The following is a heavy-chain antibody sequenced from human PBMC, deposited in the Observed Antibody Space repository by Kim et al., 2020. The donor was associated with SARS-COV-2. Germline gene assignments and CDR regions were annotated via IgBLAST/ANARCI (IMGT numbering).Heavy chain of an antibody. CDR1: GYTFTGYY. CDR3: ARDSIRAARLLSGSLLY. Sequence: ASVKVSCKASGYTFTGYYMHWVRQAPGQGLEWMGWINPNSGGTNYAQKFQGRVTMTRDTSISTAYMELSRLRSDDTAVYYCARDSIRAARLLSGSLLYWGQGTLVTVSS. CDR2: INPNSGGT. D-gene: IGHD6-6*01. V-gene: IGHV1-2*02. J-gene: IGHJ4*02.